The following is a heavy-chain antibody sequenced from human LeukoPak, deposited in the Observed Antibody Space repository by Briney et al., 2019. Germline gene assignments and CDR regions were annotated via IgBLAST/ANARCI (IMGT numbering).Heavy chain of an antibody. CDR3: ARSNQADDY. CDR2: INPGGSST. CDR1: GFTFSSYW. V-gene: IGHV3-74*01. J-gene: IGHJ4*02. D-gene: IGHD1-14*01. Sequence: PGGSLRLSCAASGFTFSSYWMHWVRQVPGKGLVWVSRINPGGSSTAYADSVKGRFTIPRDNAKNTLYLQMDSLRAEDTATYYCARSNQADDYWGQGTLVTVSS.